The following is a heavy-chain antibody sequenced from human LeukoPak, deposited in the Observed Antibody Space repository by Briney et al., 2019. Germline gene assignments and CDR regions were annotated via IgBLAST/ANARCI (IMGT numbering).Heavy chain of an antibody. J-gene: IGHJ4*02. Sequence: PSETLSLTCSVSGGSVSGTNYYWAWIRQPPEKGLEWIGTIYYSGSTYYNVSLKSRVTISVDTSKNQFSLNLSSVTAADTAVYYCARENLAAAGRVDYWGQGTLVTVSS. CDR1: GGSVSGTNYY. V-gene: IGHV4-39*07. CDR3: ARENLAAAGRVDY. CDR2: IYYSGST. D-gene: IGHD6-13*01.